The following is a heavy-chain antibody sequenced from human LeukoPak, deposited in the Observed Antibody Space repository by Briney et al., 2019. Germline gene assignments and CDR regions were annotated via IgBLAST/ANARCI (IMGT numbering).Heavy chain of an antibody. CDR3: ARVSIGPDGPLSDAFDI. J-gene: IGHJ3*02. CDR1: GGSISSYY. CDR2: IYYSGST. Sequence: PSETLSLTCTVSGGSISSYYWSWIRQPPGKGLEWIGYIYYSGSTNYNPSLKSRVTISVDTSKNQFSLKLSSVTAADTAVYYCARVSIGPDGPLSDAFDIWGQGTMVTVSS. V-gene: IGHV4-59*01.